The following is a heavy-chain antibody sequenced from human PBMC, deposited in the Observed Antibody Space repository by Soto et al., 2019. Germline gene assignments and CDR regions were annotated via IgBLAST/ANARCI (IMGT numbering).Heavy chain of an antibody. Sequence: RLSCAASGFTFFNYAMSWVRQAPGKGLEWVSGISGSSGITDYADSVKGRFTISRDNSKNTMYLQMKSLRAEDAAVYYCAKDSAYDFSQKPYHHYGMAVRGQRTTVTVS. V-gene: IGHV3-23*01. CDR1: GFTFFNYA. D-gene: IGHD3-3*01. J-gene: IGHJ6*02. CDR3: AKDSAYDFSQKPYHHYGMAV. CDR2: ISGSSGIT.